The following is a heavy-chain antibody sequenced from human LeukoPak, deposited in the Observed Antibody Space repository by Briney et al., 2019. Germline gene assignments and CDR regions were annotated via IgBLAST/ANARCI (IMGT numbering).Heavy chain of an antibody. CDR2: IYSGGST. Sequence: GSLRLSCAASGFTVSSNYMSWVRQAPGKGLEWVSVIYSGGSTYYADSVKGRFTISRDNSKNTLYLQMNSLRAEDTAVYYCARASYYYDSSGYYPHYWGQGTLVTVSS. V-gene: IGHV3-66*02. D-gene: IGHD3-22*01. CDR1: GFTVSSNY. J-gene: IGHJ4*02. CDR3: ARASYYYDSSGYYPHY.